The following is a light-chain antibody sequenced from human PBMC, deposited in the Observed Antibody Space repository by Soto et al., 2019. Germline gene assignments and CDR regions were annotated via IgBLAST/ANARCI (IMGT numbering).Light chain of an antibody. Sequence: EIVLTQSPGTLSLSPGERATLSCRASQSVSSSYLAWYQQKPGQAPRLLIYGTSSRATGIPDRFSGSGSGTYFTLTINNLQAEDFATYYCQHLRTYPFSFGQGTKVDIK. V-gene: IGKV3-20*01. J-gene: IGKJ2*03. CDR1: QSVSSSY. CDR3: QHLRTYPFS. CDR2: GTS.